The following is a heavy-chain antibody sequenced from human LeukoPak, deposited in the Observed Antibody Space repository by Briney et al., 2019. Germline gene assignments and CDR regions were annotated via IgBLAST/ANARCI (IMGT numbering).Heavy chain of an antibody. V-gene: IGHV3-21*01. CDR3: ASFRGSYAVIDY. Sequence: GGSLRLSCAASGFTFSSYSMNWVRQAPGKGLEWVSSISSSSSYIYYADSVKGRFTISRDNAKNSLYLQMNSLRAEDTAVYYCASFRGSYAVIDYGGQGPRVTVSS. D-gene: IGHD1-26*01. CDR1: GFTFSSYS. J-gene: IGHJ4*02. CDR2: ISSSSSYI.